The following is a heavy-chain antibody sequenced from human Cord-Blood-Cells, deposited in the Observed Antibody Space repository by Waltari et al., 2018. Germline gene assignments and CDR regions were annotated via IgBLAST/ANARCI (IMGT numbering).Heavy chain of an antibody. D-gene: IGHD3-3*01. J-gene: IGHJ3*02. CDR2: VNPNSGGT. Sequence: QVQLVQSGAEVKKPGASVKVSCKASGYTFTGYYMHWGRQAPGQGLEWMGGVNPNSGGTNYAQKFQGRVTMTRDTSISTAYMELSRLRSDDTAVYYCAGEAYYDFPWAFDIWGQGTMVTVSS. V-gene: IGHV1-2*02. CDR1: GYTFTGYY. CDR3: AGEAYYDFPWAFDI.